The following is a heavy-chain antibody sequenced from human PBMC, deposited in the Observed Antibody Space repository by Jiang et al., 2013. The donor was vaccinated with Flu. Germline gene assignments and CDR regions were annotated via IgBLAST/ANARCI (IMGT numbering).Heavy chain of an antibody. Sequence: LLKPSETLSLTCTVSDGSLTINGYYWSWIRQPPREGLEWIGYIYHSGSTNYNPSLKSRVTISVDPSKNQFSLKLSSVTAADTAVYYCARPSYYYDSSDRGAFDIWGQGTMVTVSS. CDR3: ARPSYYYDSSDRGAFDI. D-gene: IGHD3-22*01. J-gene: IGHJ3*02. V-gene: IGHV4-61*08. CDR2: IYHSGST. CDR1: DGSLTINGYY.